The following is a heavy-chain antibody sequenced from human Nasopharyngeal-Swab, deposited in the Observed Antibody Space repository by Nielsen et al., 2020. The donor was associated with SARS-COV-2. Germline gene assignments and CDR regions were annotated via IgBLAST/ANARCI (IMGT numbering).Heavy chain of an antibody. CDR2: INHSGST. D-gene: IGHD3-16*02. V-gene: IGHV4-34*01. Sequence: SETLSLTCAVYGGSFSGYSWSWIRQPPGKGLEWIGEINHSGSTNYNPSLKSRVTISVDTSKNQFSLKLSSVTAADTAVYYCARRTYYDYVWGSYRFPYYFDYWGQGTLVTVSS. CDR1: GGSFSGYS. CDR3: ARRTYYDYVWGSYRFPYYFDY. J-gene: IGHJ4*02.